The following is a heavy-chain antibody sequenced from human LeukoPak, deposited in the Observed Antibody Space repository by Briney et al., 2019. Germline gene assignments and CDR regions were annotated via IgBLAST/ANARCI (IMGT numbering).Heavy chain of an antibody. D-gene: IGHD6-19*01. J-gene: IGHJ3*02. V-gene: IGHV3-66*02. CDR3: AAVASTDDAFDI. CDR2: IYSGDST. CDR1: GFTVNTNY. Sequence: GGSLRLSCAASGFTVNTNYMSWVRQAPGKGLEWVSVIYSGDSTYYADSVKGRFTISRDNSKNTLYLQMNSLRPEDTAVYYCAAVASTDDAFDIWAKGQWLPSL.